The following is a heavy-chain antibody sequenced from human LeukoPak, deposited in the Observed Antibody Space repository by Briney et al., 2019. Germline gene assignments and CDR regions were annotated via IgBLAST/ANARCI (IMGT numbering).Heavy chain of an antibody. V-gene: IGHV4-34*01. J-gene: IGHJ4*02. CDR3: ARVSSPFYYGSGSYDY. Sequence: PSETLSLTCAVYGGSFSGYYWSWIRQPPGKGLEWIGEINHSGSTNYNPSLKSRVTISVDTSKNQFSLKLSSVTAADTAVYYCARVSSPFYYGSGSYDYWGQGILVTVAS. CDR1: GGSFSGYY. CDR2: INHSGST. D-gene: IGHD3-10*01.